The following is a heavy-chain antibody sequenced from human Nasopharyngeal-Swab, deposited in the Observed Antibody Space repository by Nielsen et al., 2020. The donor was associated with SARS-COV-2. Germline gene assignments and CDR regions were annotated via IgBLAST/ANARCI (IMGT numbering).Heavy chain of an antibody. J-gene: IGHJ4*02. CDR1: GVIFSKYW. D-gene: IGHD4-11*01. Sequence: GESLKISCVASGVIFSKYWMHWVRQAPGKGLEWVANIKQDGSKKNYVDSVKGRFTISRDDAMNSLYLQMNSLRAEDTAVYYCATYNDYRFENWGQGTLVSVSS. V-gene: IGHV3-7*05. CDR3: ATYNDYRFEN. CDR2: IKQDGSKK.